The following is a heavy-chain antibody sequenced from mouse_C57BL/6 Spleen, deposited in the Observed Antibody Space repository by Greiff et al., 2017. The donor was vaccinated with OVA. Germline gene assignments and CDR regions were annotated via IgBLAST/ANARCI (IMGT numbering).Heavy chain of an antibody. J-gene: IGHJ1*03. Sequence: VKLVESGPGLVQPSQSLSITCTVSGFSLTSYGVHWVRQSPGTGLEWLGVIWRGGSTDYNAAFMSRLSITKDNSKSQVFFKMNSLQADDTAIYYCAKKGDYDGYFDVWGTGTTVTVSS. CDR3: AKKGDYDGYFDV. CDR1: GFSLTSYG. V-gene: IGHV2-5*01. D-gene: IGHD2-4*01. CDR2: IWRGGST.